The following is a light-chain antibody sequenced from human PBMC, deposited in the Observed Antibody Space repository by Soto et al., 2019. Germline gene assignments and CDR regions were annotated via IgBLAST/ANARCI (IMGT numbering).Light chain of an antibody. Sequence: QSALTQPPSASGSPGQSVTISCTGISSDVGGYNYVSWYQQHPGKAPKLMIYEVTKRPSGVPDRFSGSKSGNTASLAVSGLQAEDEADYYCNSYAGSNNVLFGGGTKLTVL. J-gene: IGLJ2*01. CDR2: EVT. V-gene: IGLV2-8*01. CDR1: SSDVGGYNY. CDR3: NSYAGSNNVL.